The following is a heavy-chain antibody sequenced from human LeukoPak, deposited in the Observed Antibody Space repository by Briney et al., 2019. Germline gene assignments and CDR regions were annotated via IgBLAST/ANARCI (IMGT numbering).Heavy chain of an antibody. V-gene: IGHV4-4*02. D-gene: IGHD3-10*01. Sequence: SGTLSLTCAVSGGSISSSNWWSWVRQPPGKGLEWIGEIYHSGSTNYNPSLKSRVTISVDKSKNQFSLKLSSVTAADTAVYYCARDQYGSGSYFDYWGQGTLVTVSS. CDR3: ARDQYGSGSYFDY. J-gene: IGHJ4*02. CDR2: IYHSGST. CDR1: GGSISSSNW.